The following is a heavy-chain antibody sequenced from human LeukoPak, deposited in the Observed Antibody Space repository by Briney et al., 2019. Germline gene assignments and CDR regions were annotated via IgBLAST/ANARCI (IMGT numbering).Heavy chain of an antibody. CDR1: GYSINSGYY. Sequence: PSETLSLTCTVSGYSINSGYYWGWIRQPPGKGLEWIGSIYHSGSTYYNPSLKSRVTISVDTSKNQFSLKLSSVTAADTAVYYCARTIPSKRYDSSEDYFDYWGQGTLVTVSS. CDR2: IYHSGST. D-gene: IGHD3-22*01. J-gene: IGHJ4*02. CDR3: ARTIPSKRYDSSEDYFDY. V-gene: IGHV4-38-2*02.